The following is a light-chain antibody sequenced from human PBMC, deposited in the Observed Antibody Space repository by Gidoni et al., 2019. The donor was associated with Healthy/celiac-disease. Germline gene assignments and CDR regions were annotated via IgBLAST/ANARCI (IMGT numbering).Light chain of an antibody. Sequence: EIVMTQSPATLSVSPGERATLSCRASQSGSSNLAWYQQKPGASTRATGIPARFSGSGSGTEFTLTISSLQSEDFAVYYCQQYNNWPPRYTFGQGTKLEIK. J-gene: IGKJ2*01. CDR2: AS. CDR3: QQYNNWPPRYT. CDR1: QSGSSN. V-gene: IGKV3-15*01.